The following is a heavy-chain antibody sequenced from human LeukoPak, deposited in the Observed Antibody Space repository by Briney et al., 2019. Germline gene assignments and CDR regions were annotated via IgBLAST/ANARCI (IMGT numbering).Heavy chain of an antibody. CDR3: ARDQPGDCSGGSCYDY. J-gene: IGHJ4*02. CDR1: GYTFTSYG. D-gene: IGHD2-15*01. V-gene: IGHV1-18*01. Sequence: AASVKVSCKASGYTFTSYGISRVRQAPGQGLEWMGWISAYNGNTNYAQKLQGRVTMTTDTSTSTAYMELRSLRSDDTAVYYCARDQPGDCSGGSCYDYWGQGTLVTVSS. CDR2: ISAYNGNT.